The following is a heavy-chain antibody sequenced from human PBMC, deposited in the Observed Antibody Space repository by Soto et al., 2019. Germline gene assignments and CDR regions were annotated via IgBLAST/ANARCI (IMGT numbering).Heavy chain of an antibody. Sequence: GGSLRLSCAASGFIFTNYNMNWVRQAPGKGLEWVSYITSSSSTIYYADSVKGRFTISRDNAKNSLYLQMNSLRVEDTAVYYCARGDNNYYYYYMDVWAKGTTVPVSS. CDR3: ARGDNNYYYYYMDV. J-gene: IGHJ6*03. CDR2: ITSSSSTI. D-gene: IGHD1-1*01. CDR1: GFIFTNYN. V-gene: IGHV3-48*01.